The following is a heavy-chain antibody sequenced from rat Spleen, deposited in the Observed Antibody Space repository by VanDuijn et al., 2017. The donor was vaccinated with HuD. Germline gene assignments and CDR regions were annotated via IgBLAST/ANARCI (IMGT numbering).Heavy chain of an antibody. CDR2: LTYDGSST. J-gene: IGHJ4*01. CDR1: GFTLSDYY. CDR3: TRRSPYYVMDA. D-gene: IGHD1-2*01. Sequence: EVQLVESGGGLVQPGRSLKLSCAASGFTLSDYYMAWVRQAPTKGLEWVATLTYDGSSTYYRDSVKGRFTISRDDAKSTLYLQMNSLRSEDTATYYCTRRSPYYVMDAWGQGASVTVSS. V-gene: IGHV5-7*01.